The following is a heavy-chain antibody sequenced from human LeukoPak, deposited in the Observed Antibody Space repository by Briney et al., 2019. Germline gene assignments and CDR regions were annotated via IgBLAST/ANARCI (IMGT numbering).Heavy chain of an antibody. Sequence: SETLSLTCTASGDSISNSNYYWAWIRQSPGKGLEWIGSIYYTGSTYDNPFLKSRVTISIDTSKNQFSLKLTSVTAADSALYYCAGHTRVTTVVRVYGMDVWGQGTTVTVSS. CDR3: AGHTRVTTVVRVYGMDV. D-gene: IGHD2-15*01. J-gene: IGHJ6*02. CDR1: GDSISNSNYY. V-gene: IGHV4-39*01. CDR2: IYYTGST.